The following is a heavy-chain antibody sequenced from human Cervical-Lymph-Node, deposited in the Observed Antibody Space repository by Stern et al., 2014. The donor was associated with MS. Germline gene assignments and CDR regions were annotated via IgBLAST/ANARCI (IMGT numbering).Heavy chain of an antibody. V-gene: IGHV1-2*02. J-gene: IGHJ6*02. CDR1: GYSFTAYY. Sequence: HGQLVQSGAEVKKPGASVKVSCKASGYSFTAYYMHWVRQAPGQGLKWMGWIDPNSGGTKSAQNFQGRVTMTRDTSISTFYMELSGLTSDDTAVFYCARERHSMDVWGQGTTVTVSS. CDR3: ARERHSMDV. CDR2: IDPNSGGT.